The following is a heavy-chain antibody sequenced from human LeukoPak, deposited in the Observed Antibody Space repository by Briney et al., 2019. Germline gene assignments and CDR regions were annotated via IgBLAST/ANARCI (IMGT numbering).Heavy chain of an antibody. CDR1: EFTFSSYA. D-gene: IGHD6-19*01. J-gene: IGHJ4*02. Sequence: PGGSLRLSCAASEFTFSSYAMHWVRQAPDKGLQWVAFIRYDGSDKYYADSVKGRFTISRDNSKNTLYLQMNSLRAGDTAVYYCARYSSGHFDYWGQGTLVTVSS. CDR3: ARYSSGHFDY. CDR2: IRYDGSDK. V-gene: IGHV3-30*02.